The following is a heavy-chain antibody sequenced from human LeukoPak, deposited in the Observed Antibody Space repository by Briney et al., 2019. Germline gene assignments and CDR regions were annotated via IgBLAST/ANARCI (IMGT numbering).Heavy chain of an antibody. V-gene: IGHV3-30*18. CDR2: ISYDGRNK. D-gene: IGHD3-10*01. CDR1: GFTFSSYE. J-gene: IGHJ4*02. Sequence: GGSLRLSCAASGFTFSSYEMNWVRRAPGKGLEWVAVISYDGRNKYYADSVQGRFTISRDDSKNTLYLQMSSLRPEDTAVYHCAKEDYDGSGSYLGHWGQGTQVTVSS. CDR3: AKEDYDGSGSYLGH.